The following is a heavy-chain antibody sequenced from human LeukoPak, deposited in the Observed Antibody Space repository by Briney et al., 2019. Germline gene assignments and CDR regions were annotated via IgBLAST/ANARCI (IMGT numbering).Heavy chain of an antibody. CDR3: ARDLGQYYDTSDNWFDP. D-gene: IGHD3-22*01. V-gene: IGHV3-66*01. Sequence: GGSLRLSCAASGFTVSRNYMSWVRQAPGKGLEWVSVIYSGGRTYYADSVKGRFTISGDNSKNTPNLQMNSLRAEDTAVYYCARDLGQYYDTSDNWFDPWGQGTLVTVSS. CDR1: GFTVSRNY. CDR2: IYSGGRT. J-gene: IGHJ5*02.